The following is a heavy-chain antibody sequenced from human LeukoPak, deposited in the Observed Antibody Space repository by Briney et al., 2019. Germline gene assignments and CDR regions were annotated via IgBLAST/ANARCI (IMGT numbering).Heavy chain of an antibody. CDR3: AKFSVSPSVTKVPYYYYGMDV. V-gene: IGHV3-9*01. CDR2: ISWNSGSI. CDR1: GFTFDDYA. Sequence: PGRSLRLSCAASGFTFDDYAMHWVRQAPGKGLEWVSGISWNSGSIGYADSVKGRFTISRDNAKSSLYLQMNSLRAEDTALYYCAKFSVSPSVTKVPYYYYGMDVWGQGTTVTVSS. J-gene: IGHJ6*02. D-gene: IGHD4-17*01.